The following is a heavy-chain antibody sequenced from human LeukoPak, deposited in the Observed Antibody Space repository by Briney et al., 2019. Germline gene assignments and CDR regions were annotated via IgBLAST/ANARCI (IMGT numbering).Heavy chain of an antibody. D-gene: IGHD3-10*01. CDR2: TIPIYGTT. CDR1: GGTFASSG. Sequence: PPASVKVSCKASGGTFASSGIGWVRLAPGQGLVWVGGTIPIYGTTFIAQKLQGRVTLTTDESTSTAYMEVNSLRSEDTAVYYCARTLLDSGAGSFFVWWGQGTPGTVSS. CDR3: ARTLLDSGAGSFFVW. J-gene: IGHJ4*02. V-gene: IGHV1-69*05.